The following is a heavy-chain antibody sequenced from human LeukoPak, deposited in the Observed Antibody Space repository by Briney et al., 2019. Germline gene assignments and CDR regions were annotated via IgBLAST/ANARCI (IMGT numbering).Heavy chain of an antibody. Sequence: ASVKVSCKAVGHTFNDYGVSWVRQAPGQGLEWMGWISAYNGHTNYAQNLQGRVTMTTDISTSTAYMELSSLRSEDTTVYYCARDRYYDSSGGDYWGQGTLVTVSS. CDR1: GHTFNDYG. CDR2: ISAYNGHT. V-gene: IGHV1-18*01. CDR3: ARDRYYDSSGGDY. J-gene: IGHJ4*02. D-gene: IGHD3-22*01.